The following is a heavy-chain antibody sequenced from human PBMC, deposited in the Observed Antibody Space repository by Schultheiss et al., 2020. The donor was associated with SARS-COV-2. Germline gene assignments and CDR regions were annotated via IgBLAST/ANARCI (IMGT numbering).Heavy chain of an antibody. CDR3: AKSATYYYDSSGYFFRFNAFDI. CDR1: GFTFSSYA. CDR2: ISGSGGST. Sequence: GESLKISCAASGFTFSSYAMSWVRQAPGKGLEWVSAISGSGGSTYYADSVKGRFTISRDNSKNTLYLQMNSLRAEDTAVYYCAKSATYYYDSSGYFFRFNAFDIWGRGTMVTVSS. V-gene: IGHV3-23*01. J-gene: IGHJ3*02. D-gene: IGHD3-22*01.